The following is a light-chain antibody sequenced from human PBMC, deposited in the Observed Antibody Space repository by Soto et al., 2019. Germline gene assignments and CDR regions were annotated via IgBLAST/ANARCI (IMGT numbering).Light chain of an antibody. V-gene: IGLV2-8*01. Sequence: QSALTQPPSASGSPGQSVTISCTGTSSDVGSYEYVSWYQHHPGKAPKLIIDEVSKRPSGVPDRFSGSKSGNTDSLTVSGLKAEDEADDYCSSYAVRNSLRVVFGGGTKLTVL. CDR3: SSYAVRNSLRVV. CDR1: SSDVGSYEY. J-gene: IGLJ2*01. CDR2: EVS.